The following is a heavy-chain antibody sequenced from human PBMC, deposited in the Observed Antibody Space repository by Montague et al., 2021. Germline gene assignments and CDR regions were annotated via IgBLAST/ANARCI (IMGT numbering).Heavy chain of an antibody. CDR3: ANARVAVAGAEDY. D-gene: IGHD6-19*01. CDR1: GFTFRSYA. Sequence: SLRLSCAASGFTFRSYAMSWVRQSAGKGLEWVSTITASGATTYYEDSVKGRFTIPRDNSKNTLYLQMNSLRAEDTAIYFCANARVAVAGAEDYWGQGALVTVSS. V-gene: IGHV3-23*01. J-gene: IGHJ4*02. CDR2: ITASGATT.